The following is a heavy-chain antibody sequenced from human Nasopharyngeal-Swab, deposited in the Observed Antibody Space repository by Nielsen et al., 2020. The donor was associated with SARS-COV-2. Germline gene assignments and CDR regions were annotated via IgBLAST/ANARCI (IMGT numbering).Heavy chain of an antibody. CDR2: ITADGAAT. J-gene: IGHJ4*02. CDR3: AKGTLGFCRGGSCYPLDS. Sequence: GESLKISCAASGFTFSDYWMHWVRLAPGKGLELVSVITADGAATAYVDSVKGRFTISRDNSKNTLYLQMNSLRAEDTALYYCAKGTLGFCRGGSCYPLDSWGQGTLVTVSS. D-gene: IGHD2-15*01. V-gene: IGHV3-23*01. CDR1: GFTFSDYW.